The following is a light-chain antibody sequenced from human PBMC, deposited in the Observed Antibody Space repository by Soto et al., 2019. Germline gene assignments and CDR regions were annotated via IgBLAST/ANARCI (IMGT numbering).Light chain of an antibody. Sequence: QSALTQPASVSGSPGQSITISCTGTSSDVGGYNYVSWYQQHPGKAPKLMIYDVSNRPSGVSNRFSGSKSGNTASLTISALQAEDEADYYCSSYTSSSTHYFFGTGTKVTVL. J-gene: IGLJ1*01. CDR3: SSYTSSSTHYF. V-gene: IGLV2-14*01. CDR1: SSDVGGYNY. CDR2: DVS.